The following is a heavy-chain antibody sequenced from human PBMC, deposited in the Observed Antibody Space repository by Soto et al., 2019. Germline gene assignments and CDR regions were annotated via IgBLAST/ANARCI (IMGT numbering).Heavy chain of an antibody. CDR3: ARDWAENYYYYYGMDV. CDR1: GYTFTSYT. Sequence: SVKVSCKASGYTFTSYTISWVRQAPGQGLEWMGRIIPILGIANYAQKFQGRVTITADKSTSTAYMELSSLRSEDTAVYYCARDWAENYYYYYGMDVWGQGTTVTVSS. J-gene: IGHJ6*02. D-gene: IGHD3-16*01. CDR2: IIPILGIA. V-gene: IGHV1-69*04.